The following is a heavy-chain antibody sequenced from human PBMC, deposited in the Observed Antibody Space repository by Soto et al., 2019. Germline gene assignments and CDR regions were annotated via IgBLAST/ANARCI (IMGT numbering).Heavy chain of an antibody. CDR1: GDSIRSSNYY. V-gene: IGHV4-39*02. CDR3: ARRECSGGTCFFGP. J-gene: IGHJ5*02. CDR2: IHYSGST. Sequence: PSETLSLTCTVSGDSIRSSNYYWGWIRQPPGKGLEWVGSIHYSGSTYYNPSLKSRVTISVDMSKNRFSLKVTSVTAADTAVYYCARRECSGGTCFFGPWGQGTLVTVSS. D-gene: IGHD2-15*01.